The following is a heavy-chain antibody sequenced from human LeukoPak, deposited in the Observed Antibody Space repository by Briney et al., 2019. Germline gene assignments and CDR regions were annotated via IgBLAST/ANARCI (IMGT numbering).Heavy chain of an antibody. CDR1: GFTFSSYA. Sequence: GGSLRLSCAASGFTFSSYAMTWVRQAPGKGLEWVSVISGSGGATYYADSVKGRFTISRDNSKNTVYLQMSSLRTEDTAIYYCARIKVAAILFDYWGQGTLVTVSS. CDR3: ARIKVAAILFDY. D-gene: IGHD2-21*02. CDR2: ISGSGGAT. J-gene: IGHJ4*02. V-gene: IGHV3-23*01.